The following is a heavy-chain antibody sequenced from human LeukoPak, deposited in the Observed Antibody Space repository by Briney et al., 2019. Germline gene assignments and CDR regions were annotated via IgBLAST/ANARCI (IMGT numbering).Heavy chain of an antibody. CDR3: ATDVVVPAARDY. D-gene: IGHD2-2*01. CDR2: ISYDGSHK. Sequence: TGGSLRLSCAASGFTFSSYAMHWVRRAPGKGLEWVALISYDGSHKYYADSVKGRFTISRDNAKNSLYLQMNSLRAEDTAVYYCATDVVVPAARDYWGQGTLVTVSS. J-gene: IGHJ4*02. V-gene: IGHV3-30*04. CDR1: GFTFSSYA.